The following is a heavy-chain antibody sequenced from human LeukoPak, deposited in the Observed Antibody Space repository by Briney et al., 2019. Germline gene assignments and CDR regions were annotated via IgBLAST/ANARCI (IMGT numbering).Heavy chain of an antibody. CDR3: ARDLTTAGSY. D-gene: IGHD4-17*01. V-gene: IGHV3-30-3*01. Sequence: GRSLRLSCAASGFTFSSYAMHWVRQAPGKGLEWVAVISYDGSNKYYADSVKGRFTISRDNSKNTLYLQMNSLRAEDTAVYYCARDLTTAGSYWGQGTLVTVSP. J-gene: IGHJ4*02. CDR2: ISYDGSNK. CDR1: GFTFSSYA.